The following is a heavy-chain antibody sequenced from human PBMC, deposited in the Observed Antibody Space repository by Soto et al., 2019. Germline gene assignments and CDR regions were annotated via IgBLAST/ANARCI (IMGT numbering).Heavy chain of an antibody. V-gene: IGHV4-31*03. CDR3: ARVRGHAFDI. CDR2: IFYSGTT. Sequence: QVQLQESGPGLVKPSQTLSLNCSVSGGSINTDDYYWSWIRQHAGEGLEWIGCIFYSGTTYFNPSFKSRISLSLDTSKNQFSLEMSSVTAADTAMYYCARVRGHAFDIRGQGTMVTVSS. D-gene: IGHD3-10*01. J-gene: IGHJ3*02. CDR1: GGSINTDDYY.